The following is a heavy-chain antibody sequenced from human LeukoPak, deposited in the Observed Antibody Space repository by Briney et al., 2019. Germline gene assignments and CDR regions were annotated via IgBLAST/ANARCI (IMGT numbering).Heavy chain of an antibody. CDR3: ATDQLGMAVAGTIDAFDI. Sequence: ASAKVSCKVSGYTLTELSMHWVRQAPGKGLEWVGGFDPEDGETIYAQKFQGRVTMTEDTSTDTAYMELSSLRSEDTAVYYCATDQLGMAVAGTIDAFDIWGQGTMVTVSS. J-gene: IGHJ3*02. V-gene: IGHV1-24*01. CDR2: FDPEDGET. CDR1: GYTLTELS. D-gene: IGHD6-19*01.